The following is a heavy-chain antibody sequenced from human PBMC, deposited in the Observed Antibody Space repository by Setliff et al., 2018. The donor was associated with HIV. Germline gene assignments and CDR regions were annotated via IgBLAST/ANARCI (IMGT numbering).Heavy chain of an antibody. CDR2: VYASAYS. D-gene: IGHD3-10*01. J-gene: IGHJ2*01. Sequence: TSETLSLTCTVSGDSIGDYYWNWIRQPAGKGLEWIGRVYASAYSNYNPSLKSRVTMSVDTSQNQFSLKLRSVNAADTAVYYCARDWVTRSNYYGSGSPWYFDFWGRGILVTVSS. V-gene: IGHV4-4*07. CDR3: ARDWVTRSNYYGSGSPWYFDF. CDR1: GDSIGDYY.